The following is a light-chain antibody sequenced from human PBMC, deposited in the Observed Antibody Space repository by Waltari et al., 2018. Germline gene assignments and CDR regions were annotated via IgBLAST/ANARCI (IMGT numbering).Light chain of an antibody. CDR2: ENN. Sequence: QSVLTQPPSVSAAPGQKVTISCSSSSSNIGNKYVSWYQQLPGTAPKLLIYENNKRPSGIPDRFSGSESDTAATLGITGLQTGDEADYYCGAWDSSLNAWVFGGGTKVTVL. CDR1: SSNIGNKY. J-gene: IGLJ3*02. CDR3: GAWDSSLNAWV. V-gene: IGLV1-51*02.